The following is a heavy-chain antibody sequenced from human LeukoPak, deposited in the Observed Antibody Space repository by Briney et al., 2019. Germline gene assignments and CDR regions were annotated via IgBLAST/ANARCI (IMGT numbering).Heavy chain of an antibody. V-gene: IGHV5-51*01. CDR1: GYTFSTHW. Sequence: GESLKISCKGYGYTFSTHWIGWVRQMPGKGLEWMGIIYPGDSDTRYSPSFQGQVTISADKSISTAYLQWSSLKASDTAMYYCATAPLWFGESYFDCWGQGTLVTVSS. CDR2: IYPGDSDT. J-gene: IGHJ4*02. D-gene: IGHD3-10*01. CDR3: ATAPLWFGESYFDC.